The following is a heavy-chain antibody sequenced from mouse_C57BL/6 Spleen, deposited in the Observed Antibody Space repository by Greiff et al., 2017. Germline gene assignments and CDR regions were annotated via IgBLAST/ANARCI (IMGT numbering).Heavy chain of an antibody. J-gene: IGHJ1*03. CDR2: IDPSDSYT. D-gene: IGHD2-4*01. CDR3: ARRGDFDYDGYFYV. V-gene: IGHV1-69*01. Sequence: QVQLQQPGAELVMPGASVKLSCKASGYTFTSYWMHWVKQRPGQGLEWIGEIDPSDSYTNYNQKFKGKSTLTVDKSSSTAYMQLSSLTSEDSAVYYCARRGDFDYDGYFYVCGTGTTVTVSS. CDR1: GYTFTSYW.